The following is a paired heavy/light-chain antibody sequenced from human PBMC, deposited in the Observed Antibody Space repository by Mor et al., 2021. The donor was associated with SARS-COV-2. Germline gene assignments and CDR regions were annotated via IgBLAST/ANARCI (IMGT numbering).Heavy chain of an antibody. CDR3: AKDTSNGDYDSSGYYLNDAFDI. Sequence: EVQLVESGGGLVQPGRSLRLSCAASGFTFDDYAMHWVRQAPGKGLEWVSGISWNSGSIGYADSVKGRFTISRDNAKNSLYLQMNSLRAEDTALYYCAKDTSNGDYDSSGYYLNDAFDIWGQGTMVTVSS. D-gene: IGHD3-22*01. J-gene: IGHJ3*02. CDR2: ISWNSGSI. V-gene: IGHV3-9*01. CDR1: GFTFDDYA.
Light chain of an antibody. Sequence: QSVLTQPPSASGTPGQRVTISCSGSSSNIGSNTVNWYQQLPGTAPKLLIYSNNQRPSGVPDRFSGSKSGTSASLAISGLQSEDEADYYCAAWDDSLNGNVVFGGGTKLTVL. CDR3: AAWDDSLNGNVV. CDR1: SSNIGSNT. CDR2: SNN. J-gene: IGLJ2*01. V-gene: IGLV1-44*01.